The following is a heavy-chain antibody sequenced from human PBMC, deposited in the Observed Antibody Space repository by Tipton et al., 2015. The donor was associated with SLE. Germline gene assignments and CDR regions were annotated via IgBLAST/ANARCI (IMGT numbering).Heavy chain of an antibody. Sequence: TLSLTCTVSGGSISSGDYYWSWIRQPPGKGLEWIGYIYYSGSTDYNSSLKSRVTISADTSKNQFSLNLTSVTAADTAVYYCAREQFSSSFGDFDIWGQGTNVTVSS. V-gene: IGHV4-30-4*01. CDR2: IYYSGST. D-gene: IGHD6-6*01. CDR3: AREQFSSSFGDFDI. CDR1: GGSISSGDYY. J-gene: IGHJ3*02.